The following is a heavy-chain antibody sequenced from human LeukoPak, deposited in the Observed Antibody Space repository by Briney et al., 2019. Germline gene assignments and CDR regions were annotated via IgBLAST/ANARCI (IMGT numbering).Heavy chain of an antibody. Sequence: PGGSLRHSCVVSGFTFSSHEMNWVRQALGKGLEWASYISSSGSTIYYADSVKGRFTISRDNAKNSLYLQLNSLRAEDTAVYYCARDRGSSGPNYFDYWGQGTLVTVSS. V-gene: IGHV3-48*03. D-gene: IGHD6-19*01. CDR1: GFTFSSHE. CDR3: ARDRGSSGPNYFDY. J-gene: IGHJ4*02. CDR2: ISSSGSTI.